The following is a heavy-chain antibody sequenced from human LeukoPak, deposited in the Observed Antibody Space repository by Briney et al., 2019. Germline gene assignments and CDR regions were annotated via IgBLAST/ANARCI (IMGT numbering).Heavy chain of an antibody. J-gene: IGHJ6*03. CDR2: INHSGST. CDR3: ARLKFRGGGLGYYYYYMDV. CDR1: GGSFSGYY. Sequence: SETLSLTCAVYGGSFSGYYWSWIRQPPGKGLEWIGEINHSGSTNYNPSLKSRVTISVDTSKNQFSLKLSSVTASDTAVYYCARLKFRGGGLGYYYYYMDVWGKGTTVTISS. V-gene: IGHV4-34*01. D-gene: IGHD3-10*01.